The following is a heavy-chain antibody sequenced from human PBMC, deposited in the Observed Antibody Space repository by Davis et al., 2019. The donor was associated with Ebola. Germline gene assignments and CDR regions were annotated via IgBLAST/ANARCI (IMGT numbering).Heavy chain of an antibody. CDR3: ARDAFSLSRYDTEDH. CDR2: IWYDGSNK. V-gene: IGHV3-33*01. CDR1: GFTFSNYG. D-gene: IGHD3-9*01. Sequence: GESLKISCAASGFTFSNYGLHWVRQAPGKGVEWVGVIWYDGSNKYYAESVKGRFTISRDNSNNTLYLQMSSLRVEDTAVYYCARDAFSLSRYDTEDHWGQGTLVTVSS. J-gene: IGHJ4*02.